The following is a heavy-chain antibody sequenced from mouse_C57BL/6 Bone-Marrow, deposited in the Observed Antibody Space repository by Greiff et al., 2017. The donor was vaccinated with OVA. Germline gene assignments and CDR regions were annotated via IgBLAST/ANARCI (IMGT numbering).Heavy chain of an antibody. CDR1: GYTFTDYN. D-gene: IGHD2-3*01. CDR3: ARKEGYYPDWYFDV. J-gene: IGHJ1*03. CDR2: INPNNGGT. Sequence: VQLQQSGPELVKPGASVKIPCKASGYTFTDYNMDWVKQSHGKSLEWIGDINPNNGGTIYTQKFKGKATLTVDKSSSTAYMELRSLTSEDTAVYYCARKEGYYPDWYFDVWGTGTTVTVSA. V-gene: IGHV1-18*01.